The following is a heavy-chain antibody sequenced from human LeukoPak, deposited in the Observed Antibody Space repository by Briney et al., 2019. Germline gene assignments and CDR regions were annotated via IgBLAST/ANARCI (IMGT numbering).Heavy chain of an antibody. CDR3: ARVRGYCSSTSCPPGY. Sequence: ASVKVSCKASGYTFTSYDINWVRQATGQGLEWMGWMSPNSGNTGYAQKFQGRITMTRNTSIDTAYMELSSLRSEDTAVYYCARVRGYCSSTSCPPGYWGQGTLVTVSS. CDR1: GYTFTSYD. V-gene: IGHV1-8*01. J-gene: IGHJ4*02. CDR2: MSPNSGNT. D-gene: IGHD2-2*03.